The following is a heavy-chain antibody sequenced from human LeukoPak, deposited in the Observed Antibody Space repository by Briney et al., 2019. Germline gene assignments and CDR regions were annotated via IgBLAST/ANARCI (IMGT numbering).Heavy chain of an antibody. CDR1: GFTFDDYA. CDR3: AKDALLWFGELLFRLDY. J-gene: IGHJ4*02. Sequence: GGSLRLSCAASGFTFDDYAMHWVRQAPGKGLEWVSGISWNSGSIGYADSVKGRFTISRDNSKNTLYLQMNSLRAEDTAVYYCAKDALLWFGELLFRLDYWGQGTLVTVSS. D-gene: IGHD3-10*01. CDR2: ISWNSGSI. V-gene: IGHV3-9*01.